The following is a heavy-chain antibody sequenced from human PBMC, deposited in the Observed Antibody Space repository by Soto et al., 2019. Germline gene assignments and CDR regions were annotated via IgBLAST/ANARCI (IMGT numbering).Heavy chain of an antibody. CDR1: GFTFSSYS. Sequence: PGGSLRLSCAASGFTFSSYSMNWVRQAPGKGLEWVSSISSSGSYIYYADSVKGRFTISRDNAKNSLYLQMNSLRAEDTAVYYCASCEGYQLLHSYWYFDLWGRGTLVTVSS. V-gene: IGHV3-21*01. CDR2: ISSSGSYI. J-gene: IGHJ2*01. D-gene: IGHD2-2*01. CDR3: ASCEGYQLLHSYWYFDL.